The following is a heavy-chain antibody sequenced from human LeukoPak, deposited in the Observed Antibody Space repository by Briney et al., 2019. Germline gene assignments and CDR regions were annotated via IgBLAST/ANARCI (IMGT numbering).Heavy chain of an antibody. J-gene: IGHJ4*02. CDR3: AKDLGPTAPYYDN. CDR2: ITGSGDST. CDR1: GFTFSRYA. V-gene: IGHV3-23*01. Sequence: GGSLRLSCAASGFTFSRYAMNWVRQAPGKGLEWVSTITGSGDSTYSADSVKGRFTISRDNSKNTLYLQMNSLRAEDTAVYYCAKDLGPTAPYYDNWGQGTLVTVSS.